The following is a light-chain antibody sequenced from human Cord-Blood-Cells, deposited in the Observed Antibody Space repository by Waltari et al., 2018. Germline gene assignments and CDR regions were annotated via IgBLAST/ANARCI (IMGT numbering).Light chain of an antibody. V-gene: IGLV2-14*01. Sequence: QSALTQPASVSGSPGQSITISCTGTSSDVVGYHYVSWYQQHPGKAPKLMIYEVSNRPSGVSNRFSGSKSGNTASLTISGLQAEDEADYYCSSYTSSSTLVFGGGTKLTVL. J-gene: IGLJ2*01. CDR1: SSDVVGYHY. CDR2: EVS. CDR3: SSYTSSSTLV.